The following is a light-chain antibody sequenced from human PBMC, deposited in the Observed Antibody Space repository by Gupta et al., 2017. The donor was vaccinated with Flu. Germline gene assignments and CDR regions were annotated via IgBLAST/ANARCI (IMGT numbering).Light chain of an antibody. CDR3: MQGAHWPWA. CDR1: QGLVYIDGSTQ. Sequence: ISCRSTQGLVYIDGSTQLHCFQQRPGQSPRRLIYQVSIRDSGVPDRFSGSGSGTDFTLKISRVEAEDVGVYFCMQGAHWPWAFGQGTRVEIK. J-gene: IGKJ1*01. CDR2: QVS. V-gene: IGKV2-30*01.